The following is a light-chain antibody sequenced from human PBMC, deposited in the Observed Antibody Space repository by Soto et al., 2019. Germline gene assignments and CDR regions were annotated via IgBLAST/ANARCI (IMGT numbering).Light chain of an antibody. Sequence: EIVLTQSPGTLSLSPGERATLSCRASQSVSNNYLAWYQQKPGQAPRLLIYGASNRATGIPDRFIGSGSGTDFTLTISRLEPEDFAVYHCQQYGSSGTFGQGTKVEIK. CDR1: QSVSNNY. J-gene: IGKJ1*01. CDR2: GAS. CDR3: QQYGSSGT. V-gene: IGKV3-20*01.